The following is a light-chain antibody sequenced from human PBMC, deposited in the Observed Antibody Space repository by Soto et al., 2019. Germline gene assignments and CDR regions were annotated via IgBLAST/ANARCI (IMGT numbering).Light chain of an antibody. Sequence: SYELTQPPSVSVGPGRTARITCGGNNIGSKSVHWYQQKPGQAPVLVIYYDSDRPSGIPERFSGSNSGNTATLTISRVEAGDEADYYCQVWDSSSDHVVFGGGTKRTVL. CDR2: YDS. CDR3: QVWDSSSDHVV. V-gene: IGLV3-21*04. J-gene: IGLJ2*01. CDR1: NIGSKS.